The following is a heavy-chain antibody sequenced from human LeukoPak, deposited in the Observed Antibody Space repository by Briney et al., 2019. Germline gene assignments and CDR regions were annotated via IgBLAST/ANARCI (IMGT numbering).Heavy chain of an antibody. CDR3: AKEKFTIFGVGGAPLDY. CDR1: GFTFSSYA. J-gene: IGHJ4*02. Sequence: GGSLRLSCAASGFTFSSYAMSWVRQAPGRGLEWVSAISGSGGSTYYADSVKGRFTISRDNSKNTLYLQMNSLRAEDTAVYYCAKEKFTIFGVGGAPLDYWGQGTLVTVSS. D-gene: IGHD3-3*01. CDR2: ISGSGGST. V-gene: IGHV3-23*01.